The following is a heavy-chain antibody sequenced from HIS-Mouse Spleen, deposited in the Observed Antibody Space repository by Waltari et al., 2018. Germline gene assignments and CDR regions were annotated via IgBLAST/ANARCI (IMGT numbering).Heavy chain of an antibody. CDR1: GFRFRRYS. V-gene: IGHV3-21*01. J-gene: IGHJ6*02. CDR3: ARDQGGPAGYYGMDV. Sequence: EVQLVESGGGLVTPGGSVRLSCAASGFRFRRYSLHVVRQAQGKGLEWVSSISSSSSYIYYADSVKGRFTISRDNAKNSLYLQMNSLRAEDTAVYYCARDQGGPAGYYGMDVWGQGTTVTVSS. CDR2: ISSSSSYI. D-gene: IGHD6-25*01.